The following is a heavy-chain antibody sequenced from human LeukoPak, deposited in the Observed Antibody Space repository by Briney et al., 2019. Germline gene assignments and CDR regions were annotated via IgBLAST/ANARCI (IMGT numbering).Heavy chain of an antibody. D-gene: IGHD3-9*01. J-gene: IGHJ6*02. Sequence: GGSLRLSCAASGFTVSRNYMSWVRQAPGKGLEWVSVIYSGGSTYYADSVKGRFTISRDNSKNTLYLQMNSLRAEDTAVYYCARVDGPYYYYGMDVWGQGTTVTVSS. CDR2: IYSGGST. CDR3: ARVDGPYYYYGMDV. V-gene: IGHV3-53*01. CDR1: GFTVSRNY.